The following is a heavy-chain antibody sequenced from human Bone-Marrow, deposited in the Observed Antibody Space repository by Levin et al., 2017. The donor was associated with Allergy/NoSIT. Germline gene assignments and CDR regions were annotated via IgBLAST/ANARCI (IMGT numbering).Heavy chain of an antibody. V-gene: IGHV4-31*03. CDR1: GGSISSGGYY. Sequence: SETLSLTCTVSGGSISSGGYYWSWIRQHPGKGLEWIGYIYYSGSTYYNPSLKSRVTISVDTSKNQFSLKLSSVTAADTAVYYCARKGYCSSTSCYDHWFDPWGQGTLVTVSS. D-gene: IGHD2-2*01. J-gene: IGHJ5*02. CDR3: ARKGYCSSTSCYDHWFDP. CDR2: IYYSGST.